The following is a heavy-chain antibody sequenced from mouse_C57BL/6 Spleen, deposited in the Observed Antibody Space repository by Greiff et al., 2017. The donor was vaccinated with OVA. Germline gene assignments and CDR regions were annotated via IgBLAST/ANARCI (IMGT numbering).Heavy chain of an antibody. CDR3: SVDSSGPGFAY. J-gene: IGHJ3*01. V-gene: IGHV1-82*01. CDR1: GYAFSSSW. D-gene: IGHD3-2*02. Sequence: VKLMESGPELVKPGASVKISCKASGYAFSSSWMNWVKQRPGKGLEWIGRIYPGDGDTNYNQKFKGKATLTADKSSSTAYMQLSSLTSEDSAVYFGSVDSSGPGFAYWGQGTLVTVSA. CDR2: IYPGDGDT.